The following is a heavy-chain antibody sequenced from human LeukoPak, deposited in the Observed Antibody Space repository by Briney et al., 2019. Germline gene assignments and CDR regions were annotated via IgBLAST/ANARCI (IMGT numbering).Heavy chain of an antibody. CDR1: GFTFSSYA. Sequence: GGSLRLSCAASGFTFSSYAMSWVRQAPGKGLEWVSAISGSGGSTYYADSVKGRFTISRDNSKNTLCLQMNSLRAEDTAVYYCAKDQNTYYYDSSGYFANFDYWGQGTLVTVSS. J-gene: IGHJ4*02. D-gene: IGHD3-22*01. V-gene: IGHV3-23*01. CDR2: ISGSGGST. CDR3: AKDQNTYYYDSSGYFANFDY.